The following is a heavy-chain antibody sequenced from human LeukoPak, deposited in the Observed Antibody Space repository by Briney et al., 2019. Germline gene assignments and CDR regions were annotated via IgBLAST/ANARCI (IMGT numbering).Heavy chain of an antibody. D-gene: IGHD2-2*01. CDR2: ISGSGGDT. CDR3: AKTGCTSTGYYENY. CDR1: GFTFSSYA. J-gene: IGHJ4*02. V-gene: IGHV3-23*01. Sequence: GGSLRLSCAASGFTFSSYAMSWVRQAPGKGLEWVSVISGSGGDTYYADSVKGRFTISRHNSKNTLYLQMNSLRAEDTAIYYCAKTGCTSTGYYENYWGQGTLVTVSS.